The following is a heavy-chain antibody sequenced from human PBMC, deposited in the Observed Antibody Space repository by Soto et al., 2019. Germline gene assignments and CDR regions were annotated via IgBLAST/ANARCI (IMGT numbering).Heavy chain of an antibody. CDR2: IYYSGST. CDR1: GGSISSSSFH. J-gene: IGHJ4*02. CDR3: ARRYGGNLDY. Sequence: PSETLSLTCTVSGGSISSSSFHWGWIRQPPGKGLEWIGSIYYSGSTYYSPSLKSRVTISVDTSKNHFSLKLSSVTAADTAVYYCARRYGGNLDYWGQGTLVTVSS. V-gene: IGHV4-39*02. D-gene: IGHD1-26*01.